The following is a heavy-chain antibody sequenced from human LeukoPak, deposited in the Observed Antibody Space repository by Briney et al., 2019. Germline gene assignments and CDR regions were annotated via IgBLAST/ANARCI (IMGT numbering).Heavy chain of an antibody. CDR1: GFTFGDYA. Sequence: SLRLSCTASGFTFGDYAMSWVRQAPGKGLEWVGFIRSKAYGATAEYAASVKGRITISRDDSKSIAYLQMNSLKTEDTAVYYCTRTFGYYESSGYYYYFDYWGQGTLVTVSS. V-gene: IGHV3-49*04. CDR3: TRTFGYYESSGYYYYFDY. CDR2: IRSKAYGATA. J-gene: IGHJ4*02. D-gene: IGHD3-22*01.